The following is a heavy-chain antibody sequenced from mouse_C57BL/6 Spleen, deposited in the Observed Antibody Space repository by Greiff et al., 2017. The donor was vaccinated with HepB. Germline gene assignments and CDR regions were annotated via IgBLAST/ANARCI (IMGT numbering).Heavy chain of an antibody. J-gene: IGHJ1*03. CDR1: GFTFSDYG. CDR2: ISSGSSTI. V-gene: IGHV5-17*01. Sequence: EVQRVESGGGLVKPGGSLKLSCAASGFTFSDYGMHWVRQAPEKGLGWVAYISSGSSTIYYADTVKGRFTITRDNAKNTRFMQMNSLRSEDTAVYYCARGTTVVGYLDDWGKGTTVTVSS. CDR3: ARGTTVVGYLDD. D-gene: IGHD1-1*01.